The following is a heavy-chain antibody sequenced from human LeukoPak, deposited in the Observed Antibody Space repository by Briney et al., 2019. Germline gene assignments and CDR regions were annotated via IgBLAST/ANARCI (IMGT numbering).Heavy chain of an antibody. J-gene: IGHJ5*02. CDR3: ARLGYYDSSGYYYYWFDP. D-gene: IGHD3-22*01. V-gene: IGHV1-18*01. Sequence: ASVKVSCKASGYTFTSYGISWVRQAPGQGLEWMGWISAYNGNTNYAQKLQGRVTMTTDTSTSTAYMELRSLRSDDTAVYYCARLGYYDSSGYYYYWFDPWGQGTLVTVSS. CDR1: GYTFTSYG. CDR2: ISAYNGNT.